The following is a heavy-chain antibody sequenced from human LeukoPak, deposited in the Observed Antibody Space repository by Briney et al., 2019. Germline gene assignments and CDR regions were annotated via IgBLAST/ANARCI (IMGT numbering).Heavy chain of an antibody. V-gene: IGHV1-18*01. CDR2: ISAYNGNT. J-gene: IGHJ5*02. CDR1: GYTFTSYG. CDR3: AGGVSSSHYGFDP. Sequence: ASVKVSFKSSGYTFTSYGISWVRQAPGQGLEWMGWISAYNGNTNYAQKLQGRVTMTTDTSTITAYMELRSLRSDDTAVYYCAGGVSSSHYGFDPWGQGTLVTVSS. D-gene: IGHD6-6*01.